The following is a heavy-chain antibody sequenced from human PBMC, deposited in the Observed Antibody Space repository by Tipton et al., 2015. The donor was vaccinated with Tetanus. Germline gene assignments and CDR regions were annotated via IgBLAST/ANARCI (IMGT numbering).Heavy chain of an antibody. Sequence: TLSLTCVVSGDSIKSYYWSWIRQSAGKGLEWIGRIYKSGDFNYNPSLKSRLTLSVDTANTRLSLKLTSVTAADTAVYYCASHHQYDIHGYPIPFDPWGQGTVVTVS. J-gene: IGHJ5*02. CDR3: ASHHQYDIHGYPIPFDP. CDR1: GDSIKSYY. CDR2: IYKSGDF. D-gene: IGHD5-18*01. V-gene: IGHV4-4*07.